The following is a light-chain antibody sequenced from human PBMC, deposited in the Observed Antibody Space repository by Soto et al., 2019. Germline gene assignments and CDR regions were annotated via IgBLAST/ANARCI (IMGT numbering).Light chain of an antibody. Sequence: EIVFTQSPATLSLSPGERATLSCRASQSVSSYLAWYQQKPGQAPRLLIYGASTRATGIPARFSGSGSGTEFTLTISSLQSEDFAVYYCQQYQNSPRTFGQGTKVDIK. CDR2: GAS. V-gene: IGKV3-15*01. J-gene: IGKJ1*01. CDR3: QQYQNSPRT. CDR1: QSVSSY.